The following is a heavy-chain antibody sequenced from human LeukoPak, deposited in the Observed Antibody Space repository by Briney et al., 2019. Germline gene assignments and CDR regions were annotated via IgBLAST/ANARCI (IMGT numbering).Heavy chain of an antibody. D-gene: IGHD6-19*01. Sequence: ASVKVSCKASGYTFTSYDINWVRQATGQGLEWMGWMNPNSGNTGYAQKFQGRVTMTRNTSISTAYMELSSLRSEDTAVYYCAMVGSGWIYYYYGMDVWGQGTTVTVSS. CDR3: AMVGSGWIYYYYGMDV. CDR1: GYTFTSYD. V-gene: IGHV1-8*01. J-gene: IGHJ6*02. CDR2: MNPNSGNT.